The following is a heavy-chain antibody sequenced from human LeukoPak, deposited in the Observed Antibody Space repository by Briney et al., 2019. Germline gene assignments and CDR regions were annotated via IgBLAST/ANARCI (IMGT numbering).Heavy chain of an antibody. Sequence: SETLSLTCAVYGGSFSGYYWSWIRQPPGKGLEWIGEINHSGSTNYNPSLKSRVTISVDTSKNQFSLKLSSVTAADTGVYYSARLPITMVRGVITYYYYGMDVWGQGTTVTVSS. J-gene: IGHJ6*02. D-gene: IGHD3-10*01. V-gene: IGHV4-34*01. CDR3: ARLPITMVRGVITYYYYGMDV. CDR1: GGSFSGYY. CDR2: INHSGST.